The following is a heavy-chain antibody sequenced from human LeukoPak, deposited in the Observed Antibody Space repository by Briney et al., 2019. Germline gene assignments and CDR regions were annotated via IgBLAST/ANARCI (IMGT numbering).Heavy chain of an antibody. V-gene: IGHV4-34*01. J-gene: IGHJ3*02. CDR1: GGSFSGYY. CDR2: INHSGST. D-gene: IGHD5-18*01. CDR3: ARGSPIQLWADAFDI. Sequence: PSETLSLTCAVYGGSFSGYYWSWIRQPPGKGLEWIWEINHSGSTNYNPSLKSRVTITVDTSKNQFSLKLSSVTAADTAVYYCARGSPIQLWADAFDIWGQGTMVTVSS.